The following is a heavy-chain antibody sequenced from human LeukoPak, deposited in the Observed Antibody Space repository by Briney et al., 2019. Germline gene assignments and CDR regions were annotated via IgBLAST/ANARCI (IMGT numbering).Heavy chain of an antibody. CDR2: ISGSGGST. D-gene: IGHD1-20*01. V-gene: IGHV3-23*01. Sequence: PGGSLRLSCAASGFTFSSYAMSWVRQAPGKGLEWVSAISGSGGSTYYADSVKGRFTISRDNSKNTLYLQMNSLRAEDTAVYYCATGITGSILLPDYWGQGTLVTVSS. CDR1: GFTFSSYA. CDR3: ATGITGSILLPDY. J-gene: IGHJ4*02.